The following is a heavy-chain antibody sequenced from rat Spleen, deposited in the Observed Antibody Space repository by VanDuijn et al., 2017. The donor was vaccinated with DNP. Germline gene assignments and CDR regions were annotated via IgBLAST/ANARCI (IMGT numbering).Heavy chain of an antibody. CDR1: GFTFSDYY. D-gene: IGHD5-1*01. V-gene: IGHV5-27*01. J-gene: IGHJ2*01. CDR3: ATGGSPYYFDY. Sequence: EVQLVESGGGIVQPGRSLNLSCAASGFTFSDYYMAWVRQAPTRGLEWVTSISPSGGGTYYRDSVKGRFTISRNNANRTLYLQMDSLRSEDTATYYCATGGSPYYFDYWGQGVMVTVSS. CDR2: ISPSGGGT.